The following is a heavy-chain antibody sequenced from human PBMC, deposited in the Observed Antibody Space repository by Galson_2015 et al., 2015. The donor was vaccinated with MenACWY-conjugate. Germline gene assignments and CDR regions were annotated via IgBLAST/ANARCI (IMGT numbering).Heavy chain of an antibody. CDR2: ITGSGGST. V-gene: IGHV3-23*01. Sequence: ITGSGGSTYYADSLKGRFTISRDNSKNTLYLQMNSLRAEDTAVYYCAKAAYTSSWYQDAFGYWGQGSLVTVSS. CDR3: AKAAYTSSWYQDAFGY. D-gene: IGHD6-13*01. J-gene: IGHJ4*02.